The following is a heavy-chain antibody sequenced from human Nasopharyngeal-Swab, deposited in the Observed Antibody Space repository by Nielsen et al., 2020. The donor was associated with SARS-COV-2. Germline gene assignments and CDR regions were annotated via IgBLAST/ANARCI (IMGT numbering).Heavy chain of an antibody. J-gene: IGHJ6*02. CDR1: GFTFSGYS. D-gene: IGHD3-3*01. V-gene: IGHV3-21*01. CDR3: ARDGLDYDFWSAYFMDV. CDR2: NTSSSRYI. Sequence: GESLKISCVASGFTFSGYSMNWVRQAPGKGLEWVSYNTSSSRYIYYADSEKGRFTITRDNAKTSLYLQMNSLRAEDTAVYYCARDGLDYDFWSAYFMDVWGQGTTVTVSS.